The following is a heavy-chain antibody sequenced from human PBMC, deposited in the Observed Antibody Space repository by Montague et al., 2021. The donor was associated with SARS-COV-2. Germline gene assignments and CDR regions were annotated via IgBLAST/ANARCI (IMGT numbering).Heavy chain of an antibody. CDR2: IYYSGST. J-gene: IGHJ4*02. CDR3: ARQMVQCSIFGVVIQYYFDY. D-gene: IGHD3-3*01. CDR1: GGSISSSSYY. V-gene: IGHV4-39*01. Sequence: SETLSLTCTVSGGSISSSSYYWGWIRQPPGKGLEWIGSIYYSGSTYYNPSLKSLVTISVDTSKNQFSLKLSSVTAADTALYYCARQMVQCSIFGVVIQYYFDYWGQGTLVTVSS.